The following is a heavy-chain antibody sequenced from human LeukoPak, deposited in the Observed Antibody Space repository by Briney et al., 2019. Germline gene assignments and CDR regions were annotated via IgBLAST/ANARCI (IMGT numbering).Heavy chain of an antibody. CDR3: ARDSSFIAVAATNWFDP. CDR1: GYTFTGYY. CDR2: INPNSGGT. V-gene: IGHV1-2*04. Sequence: ASVKVSCKASGYTFTGYYMHWVRQAPGQGLEWMGWINPNSGGTNYAQKFQGWVTMTRDTSISTAYMELSRLRSDDTAVYYCARDSSFIAVAATNWFDPWGQGTLVTVSS. J-gene: IGHJ5*02. D-gene: IGHD6-19*01.